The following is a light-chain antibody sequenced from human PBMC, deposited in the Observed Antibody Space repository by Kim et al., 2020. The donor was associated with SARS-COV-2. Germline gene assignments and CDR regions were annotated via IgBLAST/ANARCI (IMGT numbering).Light chain of an antibody. Sequence: VSPGQTANITCSGDKLGDKYTCWYQQKPGQSPVLVIYQDSKRPSGIPERFSGSSSGNTATLTISGTQAMDEADYYCQAWDSSTVVFGGGTQLTVL. CDR2: QDS. CDR1: KLGDKY. V-gene: IGLV3-1*01. CDR3: QAWDSSTVV. J-gene: IGLJ2*01.